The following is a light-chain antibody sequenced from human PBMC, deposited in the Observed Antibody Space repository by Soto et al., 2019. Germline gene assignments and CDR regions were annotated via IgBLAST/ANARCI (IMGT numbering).Light chain of an antibody. Sequence: ETTLTQSPDTLSSSSGEGATLSCRARQIIGSAYFAWYQQKPGQAPRLLIFGASTRATGTPHRFSGSGSGTDFTLTISALESEDVGVYYCQHYGRSPSFGRGTKVEIK. J-gene: IGKJ1*01. V-gene: IGKV3-20*01. CDR2: GAS. CDR1: QIIGSAY. CDR3: QHYGRSPS.